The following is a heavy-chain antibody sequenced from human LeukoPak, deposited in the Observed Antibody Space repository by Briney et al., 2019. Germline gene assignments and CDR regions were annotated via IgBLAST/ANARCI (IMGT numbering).Heavy chain of an antibody. CDR1: GYSISRGYH. Sequence: PSETLSLTCVVSGYSISRGYHWGGIRPPPGKGLEWIGSLYHSRTSYYDPSLKSLVTISVDTSKNQISLKVSSVTAADTAMYYCARENWVFDYWGQGSLVTVSS. D-gene: IGHD7-27*01. J-gene: IGHJ4*02. V-gene: IGHV4-38-2*02. CDR2: LYHSRTS. CDR3: ARENWVFDY.